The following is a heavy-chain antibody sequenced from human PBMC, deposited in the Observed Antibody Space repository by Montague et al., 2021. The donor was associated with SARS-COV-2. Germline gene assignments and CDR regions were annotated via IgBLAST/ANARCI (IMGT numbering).Heavy chain of an antibody. CDR1: GGSISSYY. CDR2: IYTSGST. J-gene: IGHJ3*02. V-gene: IGHV4-4*07. Sequence: SETLSLTCTVSGGSISSYYWNWIRQSAGKGLEWIGRIYTSGSTNYDPSLKSRVTMSVDTSKNQFSLKLSSVTAADTVVYYCARGALFYDSSGYYSDAFDIWGQGTMVTVSS. CDR3: ARGALFYDSSGYYSDAFDI. D-gene: IGHD3-22*01.